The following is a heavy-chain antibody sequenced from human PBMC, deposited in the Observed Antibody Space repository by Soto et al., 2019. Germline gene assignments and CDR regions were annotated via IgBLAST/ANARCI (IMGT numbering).Heavy chain of an antibody. CDR3: AKESDCSGGSCCSAPYY. D-gene: IGHD2-15*01. J-gene: IGHJ4*02. CDR1: GFTFNDYT. V-gene: IGHV3-43*01. Sequence: PGGSLRLSCAASGFTFNDYTMHWVRQAPGKGLEWVSLINWNADTTYYADSVKGRFTISRDNSKNTLYLQMNSLRAEDTAVYYCAKESDCSGGSCCSAPYYWGQGTLVTVSS. CDR2: INWNADTT.